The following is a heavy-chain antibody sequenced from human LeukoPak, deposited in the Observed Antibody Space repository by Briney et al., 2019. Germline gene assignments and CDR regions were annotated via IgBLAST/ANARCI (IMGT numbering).Heavy chain of an antibody. V-gene: IGHV1-2*02. CDR1: EYTFTGYY. CDR3: ATGLFYSSGQYDY. J-gene: IGHJ4*02. Sequence: ASVKVSCKASEYTFTGYYMHWVRQAPGQGLEWMGWINPNSGGTNYAQNFQGRVTMTRDTSISTAYMELSRLRSDDTAVYYCATGLFYSSGQYDYWGQGTLVTVSS. D-gene: IGHD6-19*01. CDR2: INPNSGGT.